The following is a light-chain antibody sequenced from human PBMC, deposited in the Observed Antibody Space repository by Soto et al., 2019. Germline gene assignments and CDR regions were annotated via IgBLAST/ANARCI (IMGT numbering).Light chain of an antibody. J-gene: IGLJ3*02. Sequence: QSVLTQSPSASASLGASVKLTCTLSSGHSSYAIAWHQQQPEKGPRYLMKLNSDGSHSKGDGIPDRFSGSSSGAERYLTISSLQSEDEAAYYCQTWGTGPWVFGGGTKLTFL. CDR2: LNSDGSH. CDR3: QTWGTGPWV. CDR1: SGHSSYA. V-gene: IGLV4-69*01.